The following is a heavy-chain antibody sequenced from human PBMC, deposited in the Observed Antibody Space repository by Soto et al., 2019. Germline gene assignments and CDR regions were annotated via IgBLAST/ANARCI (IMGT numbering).Heavy chain of an antibody. D-gene: IGHD2-21*01. CDR3: VRDHDQVVFGTGFDC. V-gene: IGHV4-4*07. Sequence: QVQLQESGPGLVKPSETLSLICTVSGGSVNNYYWGWVRQPAGKGLEWIGRIFADGSTTYNPSLTGRVTLTVDTSRNQLALELNSMTAAATAVYYCVRDHDQVVFGTGFDCWGQGAPVTVSS. CDR2: IFADGST. J-gene: IGHJ4*02. CDR1: GGSVNNYY.